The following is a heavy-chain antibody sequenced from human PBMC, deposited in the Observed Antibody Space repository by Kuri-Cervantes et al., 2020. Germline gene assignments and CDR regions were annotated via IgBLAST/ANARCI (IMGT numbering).Heavy chain of an antibody. D-gene: IGHD5-18*01. CDR1: GFTFSSYA. Sequence: GGSLRLSCAASGFTFSSYAMHWVRQAPGKGLEWVSALHGSGGGTYYAGSVKGRFTISRNNSKNTLYLQMNSLRAEDTAVYYCAKDGPAMVIYYYMDVWGKGTTVTVSS. J-gene: IGHJ6*03. V-gene: IGHV3-23*01. CDR3: AKDGPAMVIYYYMDV. CDR2: LHGSGGGT.